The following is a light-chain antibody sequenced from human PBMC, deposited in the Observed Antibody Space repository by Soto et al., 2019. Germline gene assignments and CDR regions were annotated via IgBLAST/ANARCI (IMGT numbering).Light chain of an antibody. J-gene: IGKJ5*01. V-gene: IGKV3-15*01. CDR3: QQYNHWCSLT. CDR2: GAS. CDR1: QYISNN. Sequence: EIAMTQSPATLSVSLGERATLSCRASQYISNNLAWYQQRPGQAPSLLIYGASTRATGVPARFSGSESGKAFLLIIRGLESEDSALYSCQQYNHWCSLTLGQGTRQEIK.